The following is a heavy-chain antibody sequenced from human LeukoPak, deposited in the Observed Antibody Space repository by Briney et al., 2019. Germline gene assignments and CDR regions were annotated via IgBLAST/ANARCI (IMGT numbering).Heavy chain of an antibody. V-gene: IGHV3-7*01. CDR1: GFTFRSYW. J-gene: IGHJ4*02. CDR3: ARPGYYDSGRYYHDY. D-gene: IGHD3-22*01. CDR2: IKEDGSEK. Sequence: PGGSLRLSCAASGFTFRSYWMSWGRQAPGKGLEWVANIKEDGSEKYYVDSVKGRFTISRDNAKNSLYLQMNSLRAEDTAVYYCARPGYYDSGRYYHDYWGQGTLVTVSS.